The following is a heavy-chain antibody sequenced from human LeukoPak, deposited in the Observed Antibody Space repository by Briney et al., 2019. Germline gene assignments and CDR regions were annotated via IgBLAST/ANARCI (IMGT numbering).Heavy chain of an antibody. J-gene: IGHJ6*03. D-gene: IGHD2-2*01. CDR2: ITLSGGNT. CDR3: AKRGNPAVGHHYLDV. CDR1: GFTFGSYD. V-gene: IGHV3-23*01. Sequence: PGGSLRLSCAASGFTFGSYDMSWVRQAPGKGLEWVSSITLSGGNTFYADSVMGRFTVSRDNSKNTLYLQMNSLSAEDTAVYYCAKRGNPAVGHHYLDVWGKGTTVSVSS.